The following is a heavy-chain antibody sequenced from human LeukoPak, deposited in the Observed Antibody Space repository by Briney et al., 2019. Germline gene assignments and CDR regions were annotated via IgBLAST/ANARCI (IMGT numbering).Heavy chain of an antibody. V-gene: IGHV4-39*01. J-gene: IGHJ5*02. CDR2: IYYSGST. D-gene: IGHD2-2*01. CDR3: ARHGWDIVVVRAADNWFDP. Sequence: SETLSLTCTVSGGSISSSSYYWGWIRQPPGKGLEWIGSIYYSGSTYYNPSLKSRVTISVDTSKNQFSLKLSSATAADTAVYYCARHGWDIVVVRAADNWFDPWGQGTLVTVSS. CDR1: GGSISSSSYY.